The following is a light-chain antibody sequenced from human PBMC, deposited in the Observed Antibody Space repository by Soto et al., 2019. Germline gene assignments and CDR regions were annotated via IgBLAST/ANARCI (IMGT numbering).Light chain of an antibody. CDR1: SSDVGTYNL. Sequence: QSALTQPASVSGSPGQSIAISCTGTSSDVGTYNLVSWYQHHPGRAPKLMIYEGTNRPSGVSNRFSASKSGNTASLTISGLQAEDEAESYCFSYAVSTTFHVVFGGGTKLTVL. V-gene: IGLV2-23*03. J-gene: IGLJ2*01. CDR2: EGT. CDR3: FSYAVSTTFHVV.